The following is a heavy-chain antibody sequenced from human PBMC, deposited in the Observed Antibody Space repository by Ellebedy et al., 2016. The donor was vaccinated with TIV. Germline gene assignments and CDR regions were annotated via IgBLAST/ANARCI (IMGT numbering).Heavy chain of an antibody. J-gene: IGHJ4*02. D-gene: IGHD2-15*01. CDR1: GFIFSNTW. Sequence: GESLKISCAASGFIFSNTWVNWVCQAPGKGLEWVGRIKTTTGGGATDYAAPVKGRFIISRDDSKNTLYLQMNSLKTEDTAVYYCTTELCSSGCFPGIYWGQGTLVTVSS. V-gene: IGHV3-15*07. CDR3: TTELCSSGCFPGIY. CDR2: IKTTTGGGAT.